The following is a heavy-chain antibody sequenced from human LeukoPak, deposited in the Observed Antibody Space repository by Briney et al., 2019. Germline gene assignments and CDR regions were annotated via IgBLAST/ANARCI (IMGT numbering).Heavy chain of an antibody. Sequence: GGSLRLSCVASGFTFRSYEMNWVRQAPGKGLEWVSYIYSDGTSIYYADSVKGRFTISRDASKSTLYLQMNSLRPEDTAMYYCAKRRAPYCSTSSCPSEYYGMDVWGKGTTVTVSS. CDR2: IYSDGTSI. V-gene: IGHV3-48*01. CDR1: GFTFRSYE. J-gene: IGHJ6*04. D-gene: IGHD2-2*01. CDR3: AKRRAPYCSTSSCPSEYYGMDV.